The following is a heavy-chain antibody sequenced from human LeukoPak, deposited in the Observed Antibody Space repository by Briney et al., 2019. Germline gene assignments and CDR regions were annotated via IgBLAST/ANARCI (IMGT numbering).Heavy chain of an antibody. Sequence: GASVKVSCKASGYTFTSYDINWVRQATGQGLEWMGWMNPNSGNTGYAQKFQGRVTMTRNTSISTAYMELSSLRSEDTAVYYCARGLALWFGEFYLPRGYYYGMDVWGQGTTVTVSS. J-gene: IGHJ6*02. V-gene: IGHV1-8*01. CDR1: GYTFTSYD. CDR2: MNPNSGNT. D-gene: IGHD3-10*01. CDR3: ARGLALWFGEFYLPRGYYYGMDV.